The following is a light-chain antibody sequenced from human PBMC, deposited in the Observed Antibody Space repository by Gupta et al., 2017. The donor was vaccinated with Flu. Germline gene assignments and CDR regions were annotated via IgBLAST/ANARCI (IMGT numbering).Light chain of an antibody. CDR3: AAWDDSLNVV. V-gene: IGLV1-44*01. CDR1: NSNIGTDT. CDR2: NND. Sequence: QSVLTQPPSASGTPGQRVTISCSGSNSNIGTDTVNWYQQLPGAAPKLLIYNNDQRPSGVPDRFSGSKSGASDSLAISGLQSEDEADYYCAAWDDSLNVVFGGGTKLTVL. J-gene: IGLJ3*02.